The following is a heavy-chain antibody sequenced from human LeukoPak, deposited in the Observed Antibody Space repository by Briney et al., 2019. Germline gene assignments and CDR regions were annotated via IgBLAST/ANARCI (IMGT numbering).Heavy chain of an antibody. CDR2: IYDDNT. Sequence: GGSLRLSCAASGFTFNYAWMSWVRQVPGKGLEWVSTIYDDNTYYADSVKGRFAISTDNSKNTLYLQMNSLRVEDTAVYFCAARKVRGVWFYLDYWGQGTLVTVSS. D-gene: IGHD3-10*01. CDR1: GFTFNYAW. J-gene: IGHJ4*02. CDR3: AARKVRGVWFYLDY. V-gene: IGHV3-53*01.